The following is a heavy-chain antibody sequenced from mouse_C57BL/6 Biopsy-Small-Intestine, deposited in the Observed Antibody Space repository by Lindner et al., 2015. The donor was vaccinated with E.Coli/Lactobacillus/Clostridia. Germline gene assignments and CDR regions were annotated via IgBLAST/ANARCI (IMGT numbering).Heavy chain of an antibody. CDR3: ARDRRPIAEAAEGEWFDP. D-gene: IGHD1-3*01. Sequence: SVKVSCKTSGYNFNDYYIHWVRQAPGQGPEWMAWIKPKTGGTRIAQKFQGRISMTRDTAITTAYMELTSLTSDDTAVYYCARDRRPIAEAAEGEWFDPWGQGTLVTVSS. V-gene: IGHV14-1*02. J-gene: IGHJ4*01. CDR2: IKPKTGGT. CDR1: GYNFNDYY.